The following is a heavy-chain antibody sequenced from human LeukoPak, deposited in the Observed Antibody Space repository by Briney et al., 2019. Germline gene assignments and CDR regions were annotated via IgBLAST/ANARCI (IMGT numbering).Heavy chain of an antibody. CDR1: GFTFSSYW. Sequence: GGSLRLSCAASGFTFSSYWMSWARQAPGKGLEWVAVISYDGSNKYYADSVKGRFTISRDNSKNTLYLQMNSLRAEDTAVYYCARDPGSGWPYWGQGTLVTVSS. CDR2: ISYDGSNK. J-gene: IGHJ4*02. D-gene: IGHD6-19*01. CDR3: ARDPGSGWPY. V-gene: IGHV3-30-3*01.